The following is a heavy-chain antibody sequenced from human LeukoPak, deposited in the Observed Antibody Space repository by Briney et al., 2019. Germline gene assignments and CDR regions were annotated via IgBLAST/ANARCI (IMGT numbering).Heavy chain of an antibody. V-gene: IGHV1-24*01. CDR1: GYTHTELS. CDR2: FDPEDGET. CDR3: ATAGYCSGGSCYPHYYYGMDV. Sequence: ASVKVSCKVSGYTHTELSMHLVRQAPGKGLEWMGGFDPEDGETIYAQKFQGRVTMTEDTSTDTAYMELSSLRSEDTAVYYCATAGYCSGGSCYPHYYYGMDVWGQGTTVTVSS. J-gene: IGHJ6*02. D-gene: IGHD2-15*01.